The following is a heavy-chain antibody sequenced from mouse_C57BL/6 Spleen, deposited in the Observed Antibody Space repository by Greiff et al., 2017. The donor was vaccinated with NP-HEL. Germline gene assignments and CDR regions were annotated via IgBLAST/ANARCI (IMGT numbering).Heavy chain of an antibody. J-gene: IGHJ4*01. CDR3: ARPGYYYAMCD. CDR1: GYTFTSYW. V-gene: IGHV1-61*01. Sequence: QVQLQQPGAELVRPGSSVKLSCKASGYTFTSYWMEWVKQRPGKGLEWIGNIYPSDSETHYNQKFKDKATLTVDKSSSTASMQLSRLTSEDSAVYYCARPGYYYAMCDWGKGTSVTVSS. CDR2: IYPSDSET.